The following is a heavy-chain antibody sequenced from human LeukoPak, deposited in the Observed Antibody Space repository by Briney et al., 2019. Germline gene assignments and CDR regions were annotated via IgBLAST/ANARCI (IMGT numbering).Heavy chain of an antibody. D-gene: IGHD3-10*01. Sequence: SVKVSCKASGGTFSSYAISWVRQAPGQGLEWMGGIIPIFGTANYAQKFQGRVTITTDESTSTAYMELSSLRSEDTAVYYCATRGLITMVRGSYLYGVDYWGQGTLVTVSS. CDR1: GGTFSSYA. J-gene: IGHJ4*02. CDR2: IIPIFGTA. CDR3: ATRGLITMVRGSYLYGVDY. V-gene: IGHV1-69*05.